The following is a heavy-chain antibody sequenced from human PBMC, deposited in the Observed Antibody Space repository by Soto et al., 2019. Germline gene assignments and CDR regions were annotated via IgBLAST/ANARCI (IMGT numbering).Heavy chain of an antibody. CDR2: INPSGGST. D-gene: IGHD6-6*01. CDR1: GYTFTSYY. J-gene: IGHJ4*02. CDR3: ARTDSSYSGKLLYY. V-gene: IGHV1-46*01. Sequence: QVQLVQSGAEVKKPGASVKVSCKASGYTFTSYYMHWVRQAPGQGLEWMGIINPSGGSTSYAQKFHVRATIPRDTSTRTVFLELSSRSSEYMAVYYFARTDSSYSGKLLYYWGQKTLVTVSS.